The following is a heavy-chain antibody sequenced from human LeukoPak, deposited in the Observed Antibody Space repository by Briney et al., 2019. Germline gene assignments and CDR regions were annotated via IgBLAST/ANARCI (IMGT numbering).Heavy chain of an antibody. V-gene: IGHV1-46*01. D-gene: IGHD6-19*01. CDR3: ARSASGWHYFDY. J-gene: IGHJ4*02. Sequence: EASVKVSCKASGYAFTSYYMHWVRQAPGQGLEWMGIIHLSDGTTSYAQKFQGRVTTTRDTSTSTVYMELTSLRSEDTAVYYCARSASGWHYFDYWGQGTLVTVSS. CDR2: IHLSDGTT. CDR1: GYAFTSYY.